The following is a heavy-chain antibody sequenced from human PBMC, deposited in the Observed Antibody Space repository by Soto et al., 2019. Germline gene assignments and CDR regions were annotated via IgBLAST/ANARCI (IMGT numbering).Heavy chain of an antibody. CDR3: AKVQEDIVVVPAAMWFDY. Sequence: PGGSLRLSCAASGFTLSSYGMHWVRQAPGKGLEWVAVISYDGSNKYYADSVKGRFTISRDNSKNTLYLQMNSLRAEDTAVYYCAKVQEDIVVVPAAMWFDYWGQGTLVTVSS. CDR1: GFTLSSYG. CDR2: ISYDGSNK. D-gene: IGHD2-2*01. V-gene: IGHV3-30*18. J-gene: IGHJ4*02.